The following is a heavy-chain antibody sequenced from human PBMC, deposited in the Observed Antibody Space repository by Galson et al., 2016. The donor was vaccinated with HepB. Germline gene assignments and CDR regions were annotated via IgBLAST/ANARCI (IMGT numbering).Heavy chain of an antibody. CDR2: IVVGTGYT. V-gene: IGHV1-58*01. CDR1: GFTFISSA. Sequence: SVKVSCKASGFTFISSAVQWARQARGQRLEWIGWIVVGTGYTNYAQKFQERVTITRDMSTRTAYMEVSSLRSEDTAVYYCAAEVLLSGDSYGMDVWGQGTTVTVSS. D-gene: IGHD3-10*01. J-gene: IGHJ6*02. CDR3: AAEVLLSGDSYGMDV.